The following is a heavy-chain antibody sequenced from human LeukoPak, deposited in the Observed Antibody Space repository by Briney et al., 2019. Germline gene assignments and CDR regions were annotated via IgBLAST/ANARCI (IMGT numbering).Heavy chain of an antibody. CDR2: IYYSGST. CDR3: ARSRGWYCSSTSCLDYYGMDV. J-gene: IGHJ6*02. D-gene: IGHD2-2*01. V-gene: IGHV4-59*01. CDR1: GGSISSYY. Sequence: SETLSLTCTVSGGSISSYYWSWIRQPSGKGLEWIGYIYYSGSTNYNPSLKSRVTISVDTSKNQFSLKLSSVTAADTAVYYCARSRGWYCSSTSCLDYYGMDVWGQGTTVTVSS.